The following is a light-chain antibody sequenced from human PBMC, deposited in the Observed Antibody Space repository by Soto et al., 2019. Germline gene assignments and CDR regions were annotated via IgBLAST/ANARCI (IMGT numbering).Light chain of an antibody. CDR2: DTN. J-gene: IGLJ7*01. CDR1: TGAVTSGHY. CDR3: LVFYSCACV. V-gene: IGLV7-46*01. Sequence: QAVVTQEPSLTVSPGGTVTLTCGSSTGAVTSGHYPYWFQQKPGQAPRTLIFDTNKKHSLTPARFSGSLLGGKAALTLSVAKAEEVAAYHCLVFYSCACVFGGGPQLTVL.